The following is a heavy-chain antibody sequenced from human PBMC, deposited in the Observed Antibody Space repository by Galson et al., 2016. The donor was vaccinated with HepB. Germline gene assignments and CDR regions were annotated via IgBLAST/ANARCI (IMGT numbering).Heavy chain of an antibody. CDR3: ARQVDSPLHRRALDV. V-gene: IGHV5-51*01. D-gene: IGHD3-16*02. Sequence: QSGAEVKKPGESLTISCKGSGYSFTSYWIGWVRQMPGKGLEWMAIIHPGDSDTRFSPSFQGQVTISADKSISTAYLHWKSLKASDTAMYYCARQVDSPLHRRALDVWGRGTSVTVSS. J-gene: IGHJ6*02. CDR1: GYSFTSYW. CDR2: IHPGDSDT.